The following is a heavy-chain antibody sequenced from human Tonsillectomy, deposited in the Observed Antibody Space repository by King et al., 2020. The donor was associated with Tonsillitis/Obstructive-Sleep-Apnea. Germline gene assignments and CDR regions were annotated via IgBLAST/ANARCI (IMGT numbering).Heavy chain of an antibody. D-gene: IGHD3-9*01. CDR2: IYWDDDK. CDR3: ASIDGSSLDWEVDDTFDI. J-gene: IGHJ3*02. Sequence: TLKESGPTLVKPTQTLTLTCTFSGFSLSTSGVGVGWIRQPPGKALEWLALIYWDDDKRYSPSLESRLTITKDTPKNQVVLKMTNMDPVDTATYYCASIDGSSLDWEVDDTFDIWGQGTMVTVSS. V-gene: IGHV2-5*02. CDR1: GFSLSTSGVG.